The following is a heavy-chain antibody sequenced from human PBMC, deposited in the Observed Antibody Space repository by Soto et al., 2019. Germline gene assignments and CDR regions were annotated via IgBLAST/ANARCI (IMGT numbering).Heavy chain of an antibody. CDR3: TTVGLRHDAFDX. V-gene: IGHV3-15*01. CDR2: IRSKTDCGTT. CDR1: GCTLSTAC. J-gene: IGHJ3*02. Sequence: LRLSCAASGCTLSTACMSWVRQAPGKGLEWVGHIRSKTDCGTTDYAAPVKGSFTISRDDSTNTLYLQMNGLKTEDTAFYYCTTVGLRHDAFDXWGQGTMVTVS. D-gene: IGHD3-16*01.